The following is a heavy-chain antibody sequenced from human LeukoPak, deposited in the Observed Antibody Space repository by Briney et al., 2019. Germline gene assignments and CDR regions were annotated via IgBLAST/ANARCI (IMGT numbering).Heavy chain of an antibody. J-gene: IGHJ4*02. V-gene: IGHV3-11*01. CDR3: ARDHSSGWYRAFYYFDY. D-gene: IGHD6-19*01. CDR2: ISSSGSTI. Sequence: TGGSLRLSCAASGFTFSDYYMSWIRQAPGKGLEWVSYISSSGSTIYYADSVKGRFTISRDNAKNSLYLQMNSLRAEDTAVYYCARDHSSGWYRAFYYFDYWGQGTLVTVSS. CDR1: GFTFSDYY.